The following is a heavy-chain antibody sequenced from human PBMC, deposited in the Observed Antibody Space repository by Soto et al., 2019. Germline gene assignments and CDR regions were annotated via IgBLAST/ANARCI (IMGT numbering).Heavy chain of an antibody. Sequence: EVQLVESGGGLVQPGRSLRLSCAASGFTFDDYAMHWVRQAPGKGLEWVSGISWNSGSIGYADSVKGRFTISRDNDKNSLYLQMNSLRAEDTALYYCAKDRAHYSGYPIMDYWGQGTLVTVSS. CDR2: ISWNSGSI. J-gene: IGHJ4*02. D-gene: IGHD5-12*01. V-gene: IGHV3-9*01. CDR3: AKDRAHYSGYPIMDY. CDR1: GFTFDDYA.